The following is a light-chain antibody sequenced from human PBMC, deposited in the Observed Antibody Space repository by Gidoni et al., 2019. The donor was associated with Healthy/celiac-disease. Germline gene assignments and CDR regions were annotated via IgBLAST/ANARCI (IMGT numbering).Light chain of an antibody. CDR3: YSTDSSDRV. Sequence: SYELPQPPSVSVSPGQTARITCSGDALPKKYAYWYQQKSGQAPVLVIYEDSKRPPGIPERFSGSSSGTMATLTISGAQVEDEADYYCYSTDSSDRVFGGGTKLTVL. J-gene: IGLJ2*01. V-gene: IGLV3-10*01. CDR2: EDS. CDR1: ALPKKY.